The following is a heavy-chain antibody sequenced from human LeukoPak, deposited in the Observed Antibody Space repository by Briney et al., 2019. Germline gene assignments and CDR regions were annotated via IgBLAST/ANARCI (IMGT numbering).Heavy chain of an antibody. V-gene: IGHV3-7*04. D-gene: IGHD5-24*01. J-gene: IGHJ4*02. CDR1: GFTFSSYA. Sequence: GGSLRLSCAASGFTFSSYAMSWVRQAPGKGLEWVANIKQDGSKKSYVDSVKGRFTISRDNAKNSLYLQMNSLRAEDTAIYYCTRVGYIDEGIDYWGQGTLVTVSS. CDR3: TRVGYIDEGIDY. CDR2: IKQDGSKK.